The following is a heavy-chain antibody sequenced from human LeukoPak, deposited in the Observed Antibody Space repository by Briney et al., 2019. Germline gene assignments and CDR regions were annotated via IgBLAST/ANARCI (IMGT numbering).Heavy chain of an antibody. CDR3: AKRADPDRYFDY. CDR2: ISWNSGSI. V-gene: IGHV3-9*01. CDR1: GFTFDDYA. Sequence: GGSLRLSCAASGFTFDDYAMHWVRQAPGKGLEWVSGISWNSGSIGYADSVKGRFTISRDNAKNSLYLQMNSLRAEDTALYYCAKRADPDRYFDYWGQGTLVTVSS. J-gene: IGHJ4*02.